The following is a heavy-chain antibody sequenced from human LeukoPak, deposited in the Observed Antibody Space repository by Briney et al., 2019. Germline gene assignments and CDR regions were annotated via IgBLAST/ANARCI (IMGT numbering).Heavy chain of an antibody. CDR3: ARAGGYSSGWYIDDAFDI. CDR1: GYTFTSYD. Sequence: ASVKVSCKASGYTFTSYDINWVRQATGQGLEWMGWMNPNSGNTGYAQKFQGRVTMTRNTSISTAYMELSSLRSEDTAVYYCARAGGYSSGWYIDDAFDIWGQGTMVTVSS. J-gene: IGHJ3*02. CDR2: MNPNSGNT. V-gene: IGHV1-8*01. D-gene: IGHD6-19*01.